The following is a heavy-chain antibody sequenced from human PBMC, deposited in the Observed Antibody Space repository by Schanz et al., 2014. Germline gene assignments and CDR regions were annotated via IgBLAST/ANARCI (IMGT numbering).Heavy chain of an antibody. D-gene: IGHD6-13*01. V-gene: IGHV1-46*03. CDR2: INPSGGST. J-gene: IGHJ4*02. Sequence: QVQLVQSGAEVKKPGASVKVSCKASGYTFTSDSMHWVRQAPGQGLEWMGIINPSGGSTTYAQKFQGRVTMTGDTSTSTVYMEVSSLRSEDTAVYCCARDGVDAAAGGNYWGQGTLVTVSS. CDR3: ARDGVDAAAGGNY. CDR1: GYTFTSDS.